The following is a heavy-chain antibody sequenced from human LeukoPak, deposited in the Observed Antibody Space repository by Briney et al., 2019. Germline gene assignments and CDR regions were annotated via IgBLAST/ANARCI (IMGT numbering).Heavy chain of an antibody. V-gene: IGHV1-18*01. D-gene: IGHD3-22*01. CDR2: ISAYNGNT. J-gene: IGHJ4*02. CDR1: GYTFTSYG. Sequence: ASVKVSCKASGYTFTSYGISWVRQAPGQGLEWMGWISAYNGNTNYAQKLQGRVTMTTDTSTSTAYMELSSLRSEDTAVYYCAETLLDSSGYYSHFDYWGQGTLVTVSS. CDR3: AETLLDSSGYYSHFDY.